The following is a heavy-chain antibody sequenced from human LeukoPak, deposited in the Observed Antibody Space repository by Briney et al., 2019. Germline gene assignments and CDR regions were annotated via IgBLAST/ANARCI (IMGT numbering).Heavy chain of an antibody. Sequence: GGSLRLSCAASGFTFSYVWMSWVRQAPGKGLEWVSHIESAAHGGTTDYAAPVKGRFTISRDDSKSTLYLQMNSLETEDTAVYYCARRRMIGVSGGCCWFDPWGQGTPVTVSS. J-gene: IGHJ5*02. CDR2: IESAAHGGTT. CDR1: GFTFSYVW. D-gene: IGHD3-16*01. CDR3: ARRRMIGVSGGCCWFDP. V-gene: IGHV3-15*04.